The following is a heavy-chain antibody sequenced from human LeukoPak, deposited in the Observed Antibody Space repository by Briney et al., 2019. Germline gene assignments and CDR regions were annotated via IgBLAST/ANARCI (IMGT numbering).Heavy chain of an antibody. CDR2: INHSGST. J-gene: IGHJ4*02. V-gene: IGHV4-34*01. Sequence: PSETLSLTCAVYGGSFSGYYWSWIRQPPGKGLEWIGEINHSGSTNYNPSLKSRVTISVDTSKNQFSLKLSSVTAADTAVYYCARGPASSRAFGRRRFDYWGRGTLVTVSS. CDR3: ARGPASSRAFGRRRFDY. D-gene: IGHD6-6*01. CDR1: GGSFSGYY.